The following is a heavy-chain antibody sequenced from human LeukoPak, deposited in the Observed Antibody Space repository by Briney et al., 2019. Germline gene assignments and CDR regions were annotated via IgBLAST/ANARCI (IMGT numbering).Heavy chain of an antibody. CDR3: ARSVTTVTTDAFDI. J-gene: IGHJ3*02. V-gene: IGHV4-59*12. Sequence: SETLSLTCRVSDDSISSYYWNWIRQPPGKPLEWIGYTHYSGNTNYNPSLKSRVTTLVDMSKNQFPLKLSSVTAADTAVYYCARSVTTVTTDAFDIWGQGTMVTVSS. CDR1: DDSISSYY. D-gene: IGHD4-11*01. CDR2: THYSGNT.